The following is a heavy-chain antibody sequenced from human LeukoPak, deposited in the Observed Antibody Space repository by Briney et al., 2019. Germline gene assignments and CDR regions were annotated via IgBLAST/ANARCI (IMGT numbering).Heavy chain of an antibody. J-gene: IGHJ4*02. D-gene: IGHD3-3*01. CDR3: ARQNDFRLDY. CDR2: IYPGDSDT. V-gene: IGHV5-51*01. CDR1: GYSFTSYW. Sequence: GESLKTSCKGSGYSFTSYWIGWVRQMPGKGLKWMGIIYPGDSDTRYSPSFQGQVTISVDTSIGTAYLQWSSLKASDTAIYYCARQNDFRLDYWGQGTLVTVSS.